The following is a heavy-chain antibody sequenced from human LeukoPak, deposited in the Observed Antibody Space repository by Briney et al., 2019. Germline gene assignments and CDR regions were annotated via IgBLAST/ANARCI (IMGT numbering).Heavy chain of an antibody. CDR1: GFIFNTYW. Sequence: GGSLRLSCAVSGFIFNTYWMNWLRQAPGKGPQWVASINQDGSEQYYLDSVKGRFTISRDNAKNSLYLQMNSLRAEDTAVYYCARDEDYGDTSHYSTFDYWGQGTLVTVSS. CDR3: ARDEDYGDTSHYSTFDY. J-gene: IGHJ4*02. CDR2: INQDGSEQ. V-gene: IGHV3-7*01. D-gene: IGHD4-17*01.